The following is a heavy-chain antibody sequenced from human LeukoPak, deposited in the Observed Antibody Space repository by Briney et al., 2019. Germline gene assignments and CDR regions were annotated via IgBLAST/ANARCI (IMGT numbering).Heavy chain of an antibody. J-gene: IGHJ6*04. V-gene: IGHV3-7*03. CDR3: ARVGVRGYGSGSYYYCYGMDV. CDR1: GFTFSSYW. D-gene: IGHD3-10*01. CDR2: IKQDGSEK. Sequence: GGSLRLSCAASGFTFSSYWMSWVRQAPGKGLEWVANIKQDGSEKYYVDSVKGRFTISRDNAKNSLYLQMNSLRAEDTAVYYCARVGVRGYGSGSYYYCYGMDVWGKGTTVTVSS.